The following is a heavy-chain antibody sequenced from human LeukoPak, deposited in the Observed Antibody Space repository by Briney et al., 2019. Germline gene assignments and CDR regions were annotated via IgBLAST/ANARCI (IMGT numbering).Heavy chain of an antibody. CDR1: GFTFRNYW. V-gene: IGHV3-7*03. CDR2: TKPDGSAE. D-gene: IGHD2-15*01. Sequence: GVSLRLSCAASGFTFRNYWMGWVRQAPGKGLEWVANTKPDGSAEYYADSVRGRFTTSRDNANNLLYLQMNRLRAEDTAVYYCAKNGGSQCYSHLDWWGQGTLVTVSS. CDR3: AKNGGSQCYSHLDW. J-gene: IGHJ4*02.